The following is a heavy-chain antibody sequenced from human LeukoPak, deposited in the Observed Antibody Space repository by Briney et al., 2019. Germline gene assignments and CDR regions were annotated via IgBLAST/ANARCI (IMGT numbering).Heavy chain of an antibody. D-gene: IGHD6-13*01. CDR1: GGSIRGYY. Sequence: KPSETLSLTCTVSGGSIRGYYWSWIRQPPGKGLEWIGYIIYSGSTNYNPSLKSRVSISADTSKKQFSLDLSSVTAADTALYYCARAPGIAAPIDSWGLGPLVTVSS. J-gene: IGHJ5*01. CDR2: IIYSGST. V-gene: IGHV4-59*01. CDR3: ARAPGIAAPIDS.